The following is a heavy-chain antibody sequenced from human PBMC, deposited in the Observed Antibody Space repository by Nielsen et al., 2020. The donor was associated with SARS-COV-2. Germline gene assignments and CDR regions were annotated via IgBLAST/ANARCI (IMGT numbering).Heavy chain of an antibody. CDR1: GYSFTSNW. CDR2: IDTSDSYT. D-gene: IGHD1-26*01. Sequence: GESLKISCKGSGYSFTSNWITWVRQVPGKGLEWVGRIDTSDSYTNYSPSFQGHVTISVDRAISTAFLQWSSLRASDSAMYYCARPASGTYQNPDSWGQGTLVTVTS. CDR3: ARPASGTYQNPDS. V-gene: IGHV5-10-1*01. J-gene: IGHJ4*02.